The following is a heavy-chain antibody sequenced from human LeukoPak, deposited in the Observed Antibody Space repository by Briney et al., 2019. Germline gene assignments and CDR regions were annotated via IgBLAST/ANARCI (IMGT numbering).Heavy chain of an antibody. Sequence: GGSLRLSCAASGFTFSSYSMNWVRQAPGKGLEWVSSISSSSSYIYYADSVKGRFTISRDNSKNTLYLQMNSLRAEDTAVYYCASLFTNSWYPFDYWGQGTLVTVSS. D-gene: IGHD6-13*01. CDR2: ISSSSSYI. V-gene: IGHV3-21*04. J-gene: IGHJ4*02. CDR3: ASLFTNSWYPFDY. CDR1: GFTFSSYS.